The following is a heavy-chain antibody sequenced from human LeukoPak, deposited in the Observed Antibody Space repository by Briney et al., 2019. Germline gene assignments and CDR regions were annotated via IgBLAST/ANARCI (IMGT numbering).Heavy chain of an antibody. Sequence: SQTLSLTCTVSGGSISSGDYYWSWIRQPPGKGLEWIGYIYHSGSTYYNPSLKSRVTISVDTSKNQFSLKLSSVTAADTAVYYCARVGKYCSGGSCYAYYYYGMDVWGQGTTVTVSS. D-gene: IGHD2-15*01. CDR1: GGSISSGDYY. J-gene: IGHJ6*02. V-gene: IGHV4-30-4*01. CDR2: IYHSGST. CDR3: ARVGKYCSGGSCYAYYYYGMDV.